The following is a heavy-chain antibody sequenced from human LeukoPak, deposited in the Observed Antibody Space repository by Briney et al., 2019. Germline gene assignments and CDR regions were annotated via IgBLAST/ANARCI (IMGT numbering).Heavy chain of an antibody. Sequence: GGSLRLSCAASGFTFSSYGMSWVRQAPGKGLEWVSAISGSGGSTYYADSVKGRFTISRDNSKNTLYLQMNSLRAEDTAVYYCAKLEYSSGWFNYYYYYGMDVWGQGTTLTASS. CDR3: AKLEYSSGWFNYYYYYGMDV. D-gene: IGHD6-19*01. J-gene: IGHJ6*02. V-gene: IGHV3-23*01. CDR1: GFTFSSYG. CDR2: ISGSGGST.